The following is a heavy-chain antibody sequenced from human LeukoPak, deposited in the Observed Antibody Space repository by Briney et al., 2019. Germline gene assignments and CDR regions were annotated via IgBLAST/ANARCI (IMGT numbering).Heavy chain of an antibody. Sequence: GGSLRLSCAASGFTFTNAWMYWVRQAPGKGLEWVGRIKTKTDGGTTDYAAPVRGRFTISRDDSKNTLYLQMDSLKTEDTAVYYCTTDNYISLQYWGQGTLVTVSS. J-gene: IGHJ4*02. CDR3: TTDNYISLQY. V-gene: IGHV3-15*01. D-gene: IGHD4-11*01. CDR2: IKTKTDGGTT. CDR1: GFTFTNAW.